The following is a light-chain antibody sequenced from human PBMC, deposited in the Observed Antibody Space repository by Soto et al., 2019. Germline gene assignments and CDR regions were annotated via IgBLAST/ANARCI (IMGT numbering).Light chain of an antibody. CDR2: GAS. CDR1: QSVSSN. CDR3: QQYNNWPPWT. V-gene: IGKV3-15*01. Sequence: EIVMTQSPATLSVSPGERATLSCRASQSVSSNLAWYQQKPGQAPRLLIYGASTRATGIPARFSGSRSGTEFTITISSLQSEDFAVYYCQQYNNWPPWTFGQGTNLEIK. J-gene: IGKJ2*02.